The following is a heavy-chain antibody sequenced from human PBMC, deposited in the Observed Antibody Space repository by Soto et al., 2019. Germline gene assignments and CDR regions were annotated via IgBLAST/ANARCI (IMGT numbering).Heavy chain of an antibody. V-gene: IGHV3-23*01. CDR1: GFTFSSYA. Sequence: GGSLRLSCAASGFTFSSYAMNWVRQAPGKGLEWVSTISSSGGSTYYADSVKGRFTISRDNSKNTLYLQMNSLRAEDTAVYYCAKDIGGYVRPVDYWGQGTLVTVSS. J-gene: IGHJ4*02. CDR2: ISSSGGST. D-gene: IGHD5-12*01. CDR3: AKDIGGYVRPVDY.